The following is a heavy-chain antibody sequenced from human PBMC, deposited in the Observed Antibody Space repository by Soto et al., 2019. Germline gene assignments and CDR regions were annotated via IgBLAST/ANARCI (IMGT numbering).Heavy chain of an antibody. Sequence: QIQLVQSGPEVKKPGASMKFSCKAYDFSFTSHGISWVRQAPGQGLEWMGWISLYIGNTNYAQQFQGRVTMTTDTTTSTAYMELRSLRSDDTAMYFCAIYHLELFRFDYWGQGTLVTVSS. CDR2: ISLYIGNT. J-gene: IGHJ4*02. V-gene: IGHV1-18*04. D-gene: IGHD2-2*01. CDR1: DFSFTSHG. CDR3: AIYHLELFRFDY.